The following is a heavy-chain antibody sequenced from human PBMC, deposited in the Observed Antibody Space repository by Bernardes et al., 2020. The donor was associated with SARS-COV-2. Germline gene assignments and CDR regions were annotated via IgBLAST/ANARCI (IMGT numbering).Heavy chain of an antibody. D-gene: IGHD3-16*01. V-gene: IGHV3-7*01. J-gene: IGHJ4*02. CDR3: ASPRFGY. CDR1: GFTFRTYW. Sequence: GGSLRLSCAASGFTFRTYWMTWVRQAPGKGLEWVASMKEEGTEKYYVDSVKGRFTISRDNAKSSLSLQMNSLRVEDTAVYFWASPRFGYWGQGTVVTVSS. CDR2: MKEEGTEK.